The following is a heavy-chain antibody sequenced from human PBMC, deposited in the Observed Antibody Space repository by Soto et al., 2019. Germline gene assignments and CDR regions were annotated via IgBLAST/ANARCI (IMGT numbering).Heavy chain of an antibody. CDR1: GYTFTSYG. D-gene: IGHD3-22*01. CDR3: ARDRYYYDSSGYYINWFDP. J-gene: IGHJ5*02. V-gene: IGHV1-18*01. CDR2: ISAYNGNT. Sequence: ASVKVSCKASGYTFTSYGISWVRQAPGQGXEWMGWISAYNGNTNYAQKLQGRVTMTTDTSTSTAYMELRSLRSDGTAVYYCARDRYYYDSSGYYINWFDPWGQGTLVTVSS.